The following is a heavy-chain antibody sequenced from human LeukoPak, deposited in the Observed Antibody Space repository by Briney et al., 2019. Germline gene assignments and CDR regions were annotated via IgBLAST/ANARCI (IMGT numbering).Heavy chain of an antibody. V-gene: IGHV1-8*01. Sequence: ASVKVSCKASGFTFSNYDINWVRQAPGQGLEWMGWLNPKSGDTGYAQKFQGRVAMTRNTSITTAYMEVSSLTSEDTAVYYCARNYGDSYWGQGTLVTVSS. CDR3: ARNYGDSY. D-gene: IGHD4-17*01. J-gene: IGHJ4*02. CDR1: GFTFSNYD. CDR2: LNPKSGDT.